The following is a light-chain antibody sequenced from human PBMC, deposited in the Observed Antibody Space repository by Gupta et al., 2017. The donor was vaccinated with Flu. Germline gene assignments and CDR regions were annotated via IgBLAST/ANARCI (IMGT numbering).Light chain of an antibody. CDR3: SSYTSSSALV. Sequence: QPALTQPASVSVSPGQSTTISCTGPSSDIGDYSYVSWYQQHPGKAPKLMIYDVSYRPSGVSNRFSGSKSGNTASLTISGLQAGDEADYYCSSYTSSSALVFGGGTRLTVL. V-gene: IGLV2-14*01. CDR2: DVS. J-gene: IGLJ3*02. CDR1: SSDIGDYSY.